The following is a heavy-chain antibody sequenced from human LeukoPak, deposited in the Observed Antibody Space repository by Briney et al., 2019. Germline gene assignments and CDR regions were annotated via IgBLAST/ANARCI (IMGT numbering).Heavy chain of an antibody. CDR2: INHSGST. D-gene: IGHD3-10*02. J-gene: IGHJ5*02. Sequence: PSETLSLTCTVSGGSISRIIFYWGWIRQPPGKGLEWIGEINHSGSTNYNPSLKSRVTISVDTSKNQFSLKLSSVTAADTAVYYCARGSLFLWFDPWGQGTLVTVSS. CDR3: ARGSLFLWFDP. V-gene: IGHV4-39*07. CDR1: GGSISRIIFY.